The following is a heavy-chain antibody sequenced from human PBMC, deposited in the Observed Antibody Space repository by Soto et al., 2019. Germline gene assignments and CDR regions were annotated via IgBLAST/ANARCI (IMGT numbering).Heavy chain of an antibody. CDR1: GYTFTNYY. J-gene: IGHJ4*03. CDR3: SRLTTMVREINDDPFDF. D-gene: IGHD3-10*01. Sequence: QVQLVQSGGEVKKPGASVRVSCKASGYTFTNYYIHWVRQAPGQGLEWMGVINPTGGRASYAPKFQGGVTLTRDTSTSTAYMELSSLRSDDTAVYFCSRLTTMVREINDDPFDFWGQGTLVTVSS. CDR2: INPTGGRA. V-gene: IGHV1-46*03.